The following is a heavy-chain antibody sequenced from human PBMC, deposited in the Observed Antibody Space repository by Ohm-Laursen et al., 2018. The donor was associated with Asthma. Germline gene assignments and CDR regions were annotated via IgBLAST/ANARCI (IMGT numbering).Heavy chain of an antibody. CDR1: GFTFSCDE. CDR2: GGSYYDGGLK. V-gene: IGHV3-30-3*01. CDR3: ARDVMEWYLPAFDF. D-gene: IGHD3-3*01. J-gene: IGHJ4*02. Sequence: SLRLSCAASGFTFSCDEVHWVRQAPGKGLEWVAVGGSYYDGGLKYYADSVNGRFTVSRDDSKNTLYLQMNSLRPDDTAVYYCARDVMEWYLPAFDFWGQGTLVTVSS.